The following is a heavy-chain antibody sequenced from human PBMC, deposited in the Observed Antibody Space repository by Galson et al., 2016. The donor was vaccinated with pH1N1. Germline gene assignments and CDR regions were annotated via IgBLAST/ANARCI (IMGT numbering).Heavy chain of an antibody. CDR2: IIPIFGTT. D-gene: IGHD4-23*01. CDR1: EGTFTSST. CDR3: ASTPTSVVTVYSPCAV. V-gene: IGHV1-69*13. Sequence: SVKVSCKVSEGTFTSSTITWVRPAPGQGLEWVGDIIPIFGTTTYALTFQGRVTLTADGSLHTAFMELSGLTSQDTAVYYSASTPTSVVTVYSPCAVWCQGTTVTVS. J-gene: IGHJ6*02.